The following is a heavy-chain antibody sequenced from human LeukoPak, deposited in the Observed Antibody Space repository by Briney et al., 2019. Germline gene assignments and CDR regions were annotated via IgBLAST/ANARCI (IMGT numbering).Heavy chain of an antibody. CDR1: GYTFTGYY. Sequence: ASVKVSCKASGYTFTGYYMHWVRQAPGQGLEWMGWINPNSGGTNYAQKFQGRVTMTRDTSISTAYMELSRLRSDDTAVYYCARGPLLWFGELPTYYFDYWGQGTLVTVSS. CDR3: ARGPLLWFGELPTYYFDY. V-gene: IGHV1-2*02. D-gene: IGHD3-10*01. CDR2: INPNSGGT. J-gene: IGHJ4*02.